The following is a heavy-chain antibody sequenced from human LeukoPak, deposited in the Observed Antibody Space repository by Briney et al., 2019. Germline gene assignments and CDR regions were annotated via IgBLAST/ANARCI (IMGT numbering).Heavy chain of an antibody. CDR1: GFTFSSYW. CDR2: IKSDGSNT. V-gene: IGHV3-74*01. Sequence: GGSLRLSCAASGFTFSSYWMHWVRQAPGKGLVWVSRIKSDGSNTNYAGSVKGRFTISRDNSKNTLYLQMNSLRAEDTAVYYCAKGSYHDILTGQNRGPFDYWGQGTLVTVSS. CDR3: AKGSYHDILTGQNRGPFDY. D-gene: IGHD3-9*01. J-gene: IGHJ4*02.